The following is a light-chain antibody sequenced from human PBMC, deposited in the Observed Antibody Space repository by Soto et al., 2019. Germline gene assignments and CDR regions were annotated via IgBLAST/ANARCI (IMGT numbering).Light chain of an antibody. CDR3: QQRSNWPSIT. CDR1: QSVSNY. J-gene: IGKJ5*01. Sequence: EIVLTQSPATLSLSPGERATLSCRASQSVSNYLAWYQQKPGQAPRLLIYDASSRAPGIPARFSGSGTGTDFTLTISSPEPEDSAVYHCQQRSNWPSITFGQGTRLEIK. V-gene: IGKV3-11*01. CDR2: DAS.